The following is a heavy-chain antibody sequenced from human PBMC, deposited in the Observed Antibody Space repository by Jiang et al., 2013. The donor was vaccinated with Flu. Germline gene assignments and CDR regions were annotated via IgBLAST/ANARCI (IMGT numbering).Heavy chain of an antibody. V-gene: IGHV4-39*01. D-gene: IGHD3-10*01. CDR3: ARSRAGSLGPFDY. CDR2: IYYSGST. J-gene: IGHJ4*02. Sequence: KPSETLSLTCTVSGGSISSSSYYWGWIRQPPGKGLEWIGSIYYSGSTYYNPSLKSRVTISVDTSKNQFSLKLSSVTAADTAVYYCARSRAGSLGPFDYWGQGTLVTVSS. CDR1: GGSISSSSYY.